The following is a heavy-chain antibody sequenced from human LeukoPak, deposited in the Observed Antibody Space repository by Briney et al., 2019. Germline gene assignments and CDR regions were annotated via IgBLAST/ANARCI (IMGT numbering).Heavy chain of an antibody. D-gene: IGHD4-17*01. CDR3: ARPLNYGDPAYYFDY. Sequence: GESLKISCKGSGYSSTSYWIGWVRQMAGKGLEWMGIIYPGDSDTRYSPSFQGQVTISADNSISTAYLQWSSLKASDTAMYYCARPLNYGDPAYYFDYWGQGTLVTVSS. CDR1: GYSSTSYW. CDR2: IYPGDSDT. J-gene: IGHJ4*02. V-gene: IGHV5-51*01.